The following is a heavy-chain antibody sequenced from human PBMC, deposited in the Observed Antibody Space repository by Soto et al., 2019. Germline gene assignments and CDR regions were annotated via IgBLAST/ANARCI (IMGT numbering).Heavy chain of an antibody. CDR2: ISAYNGNT. J-gene: IGHJ5*02. CDR3: AREIGITMIVVVHNWFDP. Sequence: ASVKVSCKASGYTFTSYGISWVRQAPGQGLEWMGWISAYNGNTNYAQKLQGRVTMTTDTSTSTAYMELRSLRSDDTAVYYCAREIGITMIVVVHNWFDPWGQGTLVTVSS. CDR1: GYTFTSYG. D-gene: IGHD3-22*01. V-gene: IGHV1-18*01.